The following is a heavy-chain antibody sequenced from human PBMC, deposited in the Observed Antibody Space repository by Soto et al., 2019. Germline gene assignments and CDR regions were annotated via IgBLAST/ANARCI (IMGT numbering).Heavy chain of an antibody. V-gene: IGHV4-31*03. Sequence: PSETLSLTCTVSGGSISSGGYYWSWIRQHPGKGLEWIGYIYYSGSTYYNPSLKSRVTISVDTSMNQFSLKLSSVTAADTAVYYSARDHGHCSRGTCYSVFDYRGQGTLVTVSS. CDR3: ARDHGHCSRGTCYSVFDY. J-gene: IGHJ4*02. D-gene: IGHD2-15*01. CDR2: IYYSGST. CDR1: GGSISSGGYY.